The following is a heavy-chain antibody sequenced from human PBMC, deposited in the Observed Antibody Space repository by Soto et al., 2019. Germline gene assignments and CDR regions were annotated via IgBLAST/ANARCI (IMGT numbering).Heavy chain of an antibody. D-gene: IGHD4-17*01. CDR3: TRGVTRTTYWGLFDS. Sequence: EVKVVESGGGLVQPGGSLRLSCAASGFTFSDNWMHWVRQPPGKGPVWVSRISGDASSTSYADSVKGRFPISRDSAKNTVYLQMDSLRVEDTAVYYCTRGVTRTTYWGLFDSWGQGTLVTVSS. V-gene: IGHV3-74*01. CDR1: GFTFSDNW. J-gene: IGHJ4*02. CDR2: ISGDASST.